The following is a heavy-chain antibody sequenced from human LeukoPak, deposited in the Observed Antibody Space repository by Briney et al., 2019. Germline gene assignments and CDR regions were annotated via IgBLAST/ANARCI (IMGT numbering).Heavy chain of an antibody. J-gene: IGHJ4*02. D-gene: IGHD2-2*01. CDR3: ARQPSVVPTAAVDY. CDR2: VHHSGTT. Sequence: PSQTLSLTCTVSADSINNAFYNWHWIRQHPGKGLEWIGYVHHSGTTSYNPSLTSRVSISIDTSKALFSLRLNSVTAADTAVYYCARQPSVVPTAAVDYWGQGILVTVSS. V-gene: IGHV4-31*03. CDR1: ADSINNAFYN.